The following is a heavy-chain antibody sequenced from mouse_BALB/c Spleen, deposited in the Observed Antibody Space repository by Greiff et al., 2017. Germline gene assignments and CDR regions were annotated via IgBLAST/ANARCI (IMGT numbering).Heavy chain of an antibody. CDR1: GFTFSDYY. J-gene: IGHJ3*01. V-gene: IGHV5-4*02. CDR3: ARDYDYDGGVWFAY. D-gene: IGHD2-4*01. CDR2: ISDGGSYT. Sequence: DVKLVESGGGLVKPGGSLKLSCAASGFTFSDYYMYWVRQTPEKRLEWVATISDGGSYTYYPDSVKGRFTISRDNAKNNLYLQMSSLRSEDTAMYYCARDYDYDGGVWFAYWGQGTLVTVSA.